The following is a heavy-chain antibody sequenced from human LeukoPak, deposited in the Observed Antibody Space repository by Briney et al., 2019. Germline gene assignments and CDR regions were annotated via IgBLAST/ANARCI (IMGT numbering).Heavy chain of an antibody. CDR1: GGSFSGYY. D-gene: IGHD1-26*01. CDR2: IYLYGTT. Sequence: SETLSLTCAVYGGSFSGYYWSWIRQPPGKGLEWIGEIYLYGTTNYNPSLKSRVTMSVDRSKNQFSLKLSSVTAADTAVYYCARQKWEQQGRDYYFYGLDVWGPGTTVTVSS. CDR3: ARQKWEQQGRDYYFYGLDV. J-gene: IGHJ6*02. V-gene: IGHV4-34*01.